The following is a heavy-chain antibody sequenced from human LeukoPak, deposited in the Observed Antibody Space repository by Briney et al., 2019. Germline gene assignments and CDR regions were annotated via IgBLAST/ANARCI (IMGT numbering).Heavy chain of an antibody. D-gene: IGHD6-6*01. V-gene: IGHV3-21*01. CDR2: ISSSSSYI. Sequence: GGSLRLSCAASGFTLSSYSMNWVRQAPGKGLEWVSSISSSSSYIYYADSVKGRFTISRDNAKNSLYLQMNSLRAEDTAVYYWARDPPYSSSSEGDYWGQGTLVTVSS. CDR1: GFTLSSYS. CDR3: ARDPPYSSSSEGDY. J-gene: IGHJ4*02.